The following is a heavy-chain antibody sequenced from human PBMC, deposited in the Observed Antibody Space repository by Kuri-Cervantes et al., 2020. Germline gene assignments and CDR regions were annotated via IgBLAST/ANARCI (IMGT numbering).Heavy chain of an antibody. CDR2: ISWDGGST. V-gene: IGHV3-43*01. J-gene: IGHJ4*02. CDR1: GFTFDDYT. D-gene: IGHD3-10*01. Sequence: ETLSLTCAASGFTFDDYTMHWVRQAPGKGLEWVSLISWDGGSTYYADSVKGRFTISRDNAKNSLYLQMNSLRAEDTAVYYCARDGNYYGSGSYFFDYWGQGTLVTVSS. CDR3: ARDGNYYGSGSYFFDY.